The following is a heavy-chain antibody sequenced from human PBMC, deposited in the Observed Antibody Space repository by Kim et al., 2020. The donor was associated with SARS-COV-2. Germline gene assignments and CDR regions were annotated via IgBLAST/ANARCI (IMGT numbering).Heavy chain of an antibody. D-gene: IGHD3-9*01. CDR3: ARGGYFDWLYRFDY. J-gene: IGHJ4*02. Sequence: SETLSLTCAVYGGSFSGYYWSWIRQPPGKGLEWIGEINHSGSTNYNPSLKSRVTISVDTSKNQFSLKLSSVTAADTAVYYCARGGYFDWLYRFDYWGQGTLVTVSS. CDR1: GGSFSGYY. CDR2: INHSGST. V-gene: IGHV4-34*01.